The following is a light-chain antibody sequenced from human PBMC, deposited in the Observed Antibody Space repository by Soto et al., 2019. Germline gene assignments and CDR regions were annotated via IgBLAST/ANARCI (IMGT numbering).Light chain of an antibody. CDR1: QGISNY. CDR2: DTS. Sequence: MTQSPSSLSASVGDRVTITCRASQGISNYLAWYQHKPGQTPRLLIYDTSTRATGVPTRFSGSRSGAEFTLTINSLQSEDFAVYYCQPYNNWPLTFGGGTKVDIK. V-gene: IGKV3-15*01. CDR3: QPYNNWPLT. J-gene: IGKJ4*01.